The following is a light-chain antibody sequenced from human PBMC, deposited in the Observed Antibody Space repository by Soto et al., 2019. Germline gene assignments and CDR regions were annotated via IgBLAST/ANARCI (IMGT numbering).Light chain of an antibody. V-gene: IGKV3-11*01. CDR2: DAS. CDR3: QQRSNWPLMYT. CDR1: QSVSSY. Sequence: EIVVTQSPATLSLSPGERATLSCRASQSVSSYLAWYQQKPGQAPRLLIYDASNRATGIPARFSGSGSGTDFTLTISSLEPEDFAVYYCQQRSNWPLMYTFGQGTKLEIK. J-gene: IGKJ2*01.